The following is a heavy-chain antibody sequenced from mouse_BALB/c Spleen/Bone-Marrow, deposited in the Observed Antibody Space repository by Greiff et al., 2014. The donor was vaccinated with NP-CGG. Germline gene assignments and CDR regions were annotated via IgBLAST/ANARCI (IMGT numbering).Heavy chain of an antibody. CDR3: ASAITATYYAMDY. J-gene: IGHJ4*01. D-gene: IGHD1-2*01. CDR1: GFNIKDTY. Sequence: EVQLVESGAELVKPGASVKLSCTASGFNIKDTYMHWVKQRPEQGLEWIGRIDPANGNTKYDPKFQGKATITTDTSSNTAYLQVSSLTSEDTAVYYCASAITATYYAMDYWGQGTSVTVSS. V-gene: IGHV14-3*02. CDR2: IDPANGNT.